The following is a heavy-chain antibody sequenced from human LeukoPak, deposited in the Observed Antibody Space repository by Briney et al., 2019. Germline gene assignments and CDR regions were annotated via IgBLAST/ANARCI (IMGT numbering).Heavy chain of an antibody. V-gene: IGHV3-48*02. Sequence: PGGSLRLSCATSGFSFTDYPMNWVRXAPGKXLEWISNIRTTAEGAKYAYYADSVKGRVTISRDDGKNTLYLHMNSLRDDDTAVYYCATDQRYAFDYWGQGILVTVSS. CDR3: ATDQRYAFDY. CDR1: GFSFTDYP. D-gene: IGHD3-9*01. CDR2: IRTTAEGAKYA. J-gene: IGHJ4*02.